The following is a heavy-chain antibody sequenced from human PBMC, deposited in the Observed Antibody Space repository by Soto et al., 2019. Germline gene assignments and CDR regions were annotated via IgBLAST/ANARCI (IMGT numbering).Heavy chain of an antibody. D-gene: IGHD2-15*01. CDR3: ARSARYGVVGDY. J-gene: IGHJ4*02. CDR1: GDSIYRSYW. V-gene: IGHV4-4*02. CDR2: IFHTGTT. Sequence: QVQLLESGPGLVKPSGTLSLTCGVSGDSIYRSYWWSWVRLPPGKGPEWIGEIFHTGTTNYTPSLKSRLTMSVDKSKKEISLKLDSVTAADTAVYFCARSARYGVVGDYWGQGTGVTVSS.